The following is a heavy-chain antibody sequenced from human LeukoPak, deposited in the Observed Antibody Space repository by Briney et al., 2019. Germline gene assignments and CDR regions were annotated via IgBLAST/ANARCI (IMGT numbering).Heavy chain of an antibody. Sequence: ASVKVSCKASGGTFSSYAISWVRQAPGQGLEWMGRIIPILGIANYAQKFQGRVTITADKSTSTAYMELSSLRSEDTAVYYCAKDGPIVVVPAAMRPGLDYWGQGTLVTVSS. J-gene: IGHJ4*02. D-gene: IGHD2-2*01. CDR1: GGTFSSYA. CDR3: AKDGPIVVVPAAMRPGLDY. V-gene: IGHV1-69*04. CDR2: IIPILGIA.